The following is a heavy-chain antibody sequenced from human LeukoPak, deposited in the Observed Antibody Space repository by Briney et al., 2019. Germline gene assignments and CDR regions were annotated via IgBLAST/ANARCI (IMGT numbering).Heavy chain of an antibody. CDR2: IKQDGSEK. J-gene: IGHJ4*02. V-gene: IGHV3-7*01. CDR3: ARDTYDSGGYYAHLHY. CDR1: GFTFSSYW. Sequence: PGGSLRLSCAASGFTFSSYWMSWVSQAPGKGLEWVANIKQDGSEKYYVDSVKGRFTISRDNAKNSLYLQMSSLRAEDTAVYYCARDTYDSGGYYAHLHYWGQGTLVTVSS. D-gene: IGHD3-22*01.